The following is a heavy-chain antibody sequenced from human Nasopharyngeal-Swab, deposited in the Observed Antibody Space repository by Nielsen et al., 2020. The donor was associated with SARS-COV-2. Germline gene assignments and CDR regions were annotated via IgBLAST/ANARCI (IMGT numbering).Heavy chain of an antibody. D-gene: IGHD6-19*01. V-gene: IGHV3-23*01. CDR2: ISGSGGST. Sequence: GESLKISCAASGFTFSSYAMSWVRQAPGKGLEWVSAISGSGGSTYYADSVKDRFTISRDNSKNTLYLQMNSLRAEDTAVYYCAKDDRRSQWLVDYYYGMDVWGQGTTVTVSS. CDR3: AKDDRRSQWLVDYYYGMDV. CDR1: GFTFSSYA. J-gene: IGHJ6*02.